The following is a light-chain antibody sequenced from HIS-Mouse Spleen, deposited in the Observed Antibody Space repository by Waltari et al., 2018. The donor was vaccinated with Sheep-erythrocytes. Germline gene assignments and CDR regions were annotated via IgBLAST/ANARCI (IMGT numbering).Light chain of an antibody. CDR3: YSTDSSGNHRV. Sequence: SYELTQPPSVSVSPGQTASITCSGDALPKKYAYWYQQKSGQAPVLVIYEDRKRPSGIPERFSGSSSGTMATLTISGAQVEDEADYYCYSTDSSGNHRVFGTGTKVTVL. CDR1: ALPKKY. V-gene: IGLV3-10*01. J-gene: IGLJ1*01. CDR2: EDR.